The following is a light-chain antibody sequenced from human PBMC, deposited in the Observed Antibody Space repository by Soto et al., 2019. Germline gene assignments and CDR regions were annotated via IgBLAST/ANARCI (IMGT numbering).Light chain of an antibody. CDR2: EVS. Sequence: QSALTQPASVSGSPGQSITISCTGTSSDVGGYNYVSWYQQHPGKAPKLMIYEVSNRPSGVSNRFSGSKSGNTASLIISGLQAEDEADYYCSSYTINGVGVFGGGTKLTVL. V-gene: IGLV2-14*01. CDR3: SSYTINGVGV. CDR1: SSDVGGYNY. J-gene: IGLJ2*01.